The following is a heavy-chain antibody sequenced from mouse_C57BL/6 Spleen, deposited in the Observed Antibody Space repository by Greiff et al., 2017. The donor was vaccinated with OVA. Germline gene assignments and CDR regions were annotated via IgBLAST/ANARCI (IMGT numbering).Heavy chain of an antibody. CDR2: INPSSGYT. J-gene: IGHJ4*01. CDR3: ARWGKGFYAMDY. V-gene: IGHV1-4*01. Sequence: VQLQQSGAELARPGASVKMSCKASGYTFTSYTMHWVKQRPGQGLEWIGYINPSSGYTKYNQKFKDKATLTADKSSSTAYMQLSSLTSEDSAVYYCARWGKGFYAMDYWGQGTSVTVSS. CDR1: GYTFTSYT.